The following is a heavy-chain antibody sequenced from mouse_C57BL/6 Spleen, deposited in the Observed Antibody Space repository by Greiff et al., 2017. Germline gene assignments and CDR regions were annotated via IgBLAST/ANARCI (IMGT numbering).Heavy chain of an antibody. CDR1: GYTFTSYW. CDR3: ARAVYDGYSYYYARDY. CDR2: IYPSDSET. Sequence: QVQLQQPGAELVRPGSSVKLSCKASGYTFTSYWMDWVKQRPGKGLEWIGNIYPSDSETHYNQKFKDKATLTVDKSSSTAYMQLSSLTSEDSAVYYCARAVYDGYSYYYARDYWGQGTSGTVSS. J-gene: IGHJ4*01. V-gene: IGHV1-61*01. D-gene: IGHD2-3*01.